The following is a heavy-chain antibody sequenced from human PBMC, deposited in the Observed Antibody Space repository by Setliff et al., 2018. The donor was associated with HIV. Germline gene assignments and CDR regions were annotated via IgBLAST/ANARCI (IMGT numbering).Heavy chain of an antibody. Sequence: PGESLKISCQGSGYIFTSYWIGWVRQMPGKGLEWMGIIYPRDSDTKYSPSFQGQVTISADKAINTAYLQWMSLKASDTAMYYCARGYYGSGSFGAFDIWGQGTMVTVSS. V-gene: IGHV5-51*01. J-gene: IGHJ3*02. CDR2: IYPRDSDT. D-gene: IGHD3-10*01. CDR1: GYIFTSYW. CDR3: ARGYYGSGSFGAFDI.